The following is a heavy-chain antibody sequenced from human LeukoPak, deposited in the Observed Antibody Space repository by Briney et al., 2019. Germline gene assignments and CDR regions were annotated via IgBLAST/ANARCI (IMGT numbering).Heavy chain of an antibody. CDR3: ATGRSCTTCYLPDY. CDR2: INQDGGEK. Sequence: PGGSLRLSCAASGFTFRSYWMSWVRQAPGKGLEWVANINQDGGEKYYVGSVKGRFTISRDNAKNSLYLQMNSLRAEDTAVYHCATGRSCTTCYLPDYWGQGTLVTVSS. V-gene: IGHV3-7*01. J-gene: IGHJ4*02. CDR1: GFTFRSYW. D-gene: IGHD2-2*01.